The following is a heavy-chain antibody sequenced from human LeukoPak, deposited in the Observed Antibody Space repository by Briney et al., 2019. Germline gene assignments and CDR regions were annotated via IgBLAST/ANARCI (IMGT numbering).Heavy chain of an antibody. CDR1: GYTFTSYD. J-gene: IGHJ6*02. Sequence: ASVTVSCKASGYTFTSYDINWVRQATGQGLEWMGWMNPNSGNTGYAQKFQGRVTMTRNTSISTAYMELSSLRSEDTAVYYCARGKAVAGTDRYYYYGMDVWGQGTTVTVSS. V-gene: IGHV1-8*01. D-gene: IGHD6-19*01. CDR3: ARGKAVAGTDRYYYYGMDV. CDR2: MNPNSGNT.